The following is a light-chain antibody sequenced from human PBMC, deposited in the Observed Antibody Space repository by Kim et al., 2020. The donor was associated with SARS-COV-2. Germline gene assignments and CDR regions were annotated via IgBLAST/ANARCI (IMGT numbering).Light chain of an antibody. J-gene: IGLJ2*01. CDR3: AAWDDSLNGRV. Sequence: QSMLTQPPSASGTPGQRVIISCSGSTSNIGDNTVNWFQQLPGTAPKLIIYANNQRPSGVPDRFSGSKSGTSASLAISGLQSEDEADFYCAAWDDSLNGRVFGGGTKLTVL. CDR2: ANN. V-gene: IGLV1-44*01. CDR1: TSNIGDNT.